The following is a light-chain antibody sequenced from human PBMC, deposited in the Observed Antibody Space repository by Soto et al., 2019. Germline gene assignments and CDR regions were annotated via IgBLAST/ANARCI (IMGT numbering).Light chain of an antibody. V-gene: IGLV2-8*01. J-gene: IGLJ2*01. CDR1: SSDVGGYKY. CDR3: SSFAGGGNPVL. Sequence: QSALTQPPSASGSLGQSVTISCTGTSSDVGGYKYVSWHQQHPGKAPKVMIYEVTKRPPGVPDRFSVSKSGNTASLTVSGLQAEDEADDYCSSFAGGGNPVLLGGGTKVTVL. CDR2: EVT.